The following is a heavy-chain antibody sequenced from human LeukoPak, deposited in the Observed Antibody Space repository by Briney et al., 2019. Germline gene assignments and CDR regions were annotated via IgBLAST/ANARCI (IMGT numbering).Heavy chain of an antibody. CDR2: INPNSGGT. CDR1: GYTFTGYY. CDR3: ARDQDSLDY. J-gene: IGHJ4*02. V-gene: IGHV1-2*02. D-gene: IGHD2-15*01. Sequence: ASVKVSCTASGYTFTGYYIHWVRQAPGQGLEWMGWINPNSGGTNYAQKFQGRVTMTRDTSISTAYMELSRLRSDDTAVYYCARDQDSLDYWGQGTLVTVSS.